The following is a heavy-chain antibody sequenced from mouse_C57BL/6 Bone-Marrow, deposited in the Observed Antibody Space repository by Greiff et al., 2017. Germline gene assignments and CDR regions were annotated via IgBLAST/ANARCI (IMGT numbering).Heavy chain of an antibody. CDR2: INPSSGYT. Sequence: VQLQEPGAELAKPGASVKLSCKASGYTFTSYWMHWVKQRPGQGLDWIGYINPSSGYTTYNQKFKDKATLTVAKSSSTTYMQLSSLTYADSAVDYYARRDYYEGMDYWGQGTTLTVSS. J-gene: IGHJ2*01. D-gene: IGHD1-1*01. CDR3: ARRDYYEGMDY. CDR1: GYTFTSYW. V-gene: IGHV1-7*01.